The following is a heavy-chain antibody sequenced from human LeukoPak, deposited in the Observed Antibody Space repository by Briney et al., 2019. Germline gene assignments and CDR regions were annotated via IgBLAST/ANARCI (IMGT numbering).Heavy chain of an antibody. J-gene: IGHJ3*02. CDR2: ISGSGGST. Sequence: GGSLRLSCAASGFTFSSYAMSWVRQAPGKCLDCVSAISGSGGSTYYADSVKGRFTISRDNSKNTLYLQMNSLRAEDTAVYYCARDVGYSSSEDAFDIWGQGTMVTVSS. D-gene: IGHD6-6*01. CDR1: GFTFSSYA. CDR3: ARDVGYSSSEDAFDI. V-gene: IGHV3-23*01.